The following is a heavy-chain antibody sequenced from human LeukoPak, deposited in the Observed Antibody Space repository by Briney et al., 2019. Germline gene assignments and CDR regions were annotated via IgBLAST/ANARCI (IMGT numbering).Heavy chain of an antibody. J-gene: IGHJ4*02. D-gene: IGHD3-22*01. CDR1: GYTFTGYY. CDR2: INPNSGGT. Sequence: ASVKVSCKASGYTFTGYYMHWVRQAPGQGLEWMGWINPNSGGTNYAQKFQGWVTMTRDTSISTAYMELSRLRSDDTAVYYCARESHGYDSSGYPLDSWGQGTLVTVSS. CDR3: ARESHGYDSSGYPLDS. V-gene: IGHV1-2*04.